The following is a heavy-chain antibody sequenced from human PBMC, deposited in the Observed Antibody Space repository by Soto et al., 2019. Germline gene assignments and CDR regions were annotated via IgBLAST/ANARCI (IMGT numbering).Heavy chain of an antibody. CDR3: AATLGYNYYYYGMDV. D-gene: IGHD5-18*01. Sequence: GGSLRLSCAAPGFTFSSYAMSWVRQAPGKGLEWVSAISGSGGSTYYADSVKGRFTISRDNSKNTLYLQMNSLRAEDTAVYYCAATLGYNYYYYGMDVWGQGTTVTVSS. CDR2: ISGSGGST. V-gene: IGHV3-23*01. CDR1: GFTFSSYA. J-gene: IGHJ6*02.